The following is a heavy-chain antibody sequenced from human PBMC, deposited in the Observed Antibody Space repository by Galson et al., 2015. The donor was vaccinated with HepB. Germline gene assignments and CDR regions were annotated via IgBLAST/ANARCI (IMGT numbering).Heavy chain of an antibody. J-gene: IGHJ6*02. D-gene: IGHD3-10*01. V-gene: IGHV3-74*01. CDR2: INSAGSST. Sequence: SLRLSCAASGFTFSRSWMHWVRQGPGKGLVWVSRINSAGSSTIYADSVKGRFAISRDNAKNTLYLQMNSLRAEDTAIYYCAREEIAGMVRGYGMDVWGQGTRVTVSS. CDR3: AREEIAGMVRGYGMDV. CDR1: GFTFSRSW.